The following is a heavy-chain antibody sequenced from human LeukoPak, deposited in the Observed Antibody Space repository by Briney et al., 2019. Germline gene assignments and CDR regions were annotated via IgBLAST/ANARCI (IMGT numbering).Heavy chain of an antibody. Sequence: ASVKVSCKASGGTFSSYAISWVRQAPGQRLEWMGWINAGNGNTKYSQKFQGRVTITRDTSASTAYMELSSLRSEDTAVYYCARERDSSGYYESDYWGQGTLVTVSS. D-gene: IGHD3-22*01. CDR1: GGTFSSYA. CDR3: ARERDSSGYYESDY. J-gene: IGHJ4*02. CDR2: INAGNGNT. V-gene: IGHV1-3*01.